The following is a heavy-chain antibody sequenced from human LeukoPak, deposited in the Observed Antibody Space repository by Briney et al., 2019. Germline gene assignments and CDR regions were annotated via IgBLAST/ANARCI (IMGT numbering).Heavy chain of an antibody. CDR3: AKGSGHGIAAAGSVY. J-gene: IGHJ4*02. V-gene: IGHV3-30*18. D-gene: IGHD6-13*01. Sequence: GGSLRLSCAASGFTFSSYGMHWVRQAPGKGLEWVAVISYDGSNKYYADSVKGRFTISRDNSKNTLYLQMSSLRAEDTAVYYCAKGSGHGIAAAGSVYWGQGTLVTVSS. CDR1: GFTFSSYG. CDR2: ISYDGSNK.